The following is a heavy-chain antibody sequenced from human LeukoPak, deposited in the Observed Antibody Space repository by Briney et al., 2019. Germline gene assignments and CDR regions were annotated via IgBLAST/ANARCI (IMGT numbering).Heavy chain of an antibody. V-gene: IGHV5-51*01. Sequence: GESLQISCKGSGYSFTSYWIGWVRQMPGKGLEWMGIIYPGDSDTRYSPSFQGQVTISADKSISTAYLQWSSLKASDTAMYYCARQETVVTQGFDYWGQGTLVTVSS. CDR1: GYSFTSYW. CDR2: IYPGDSDT. CDR3: ARQETVVTQGFDY. D-gene: IGHD4-23*01. J-gene: IGHJ4*02.